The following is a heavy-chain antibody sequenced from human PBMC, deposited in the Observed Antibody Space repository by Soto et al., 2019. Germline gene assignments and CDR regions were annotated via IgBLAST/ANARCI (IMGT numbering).Heavy chain of an antibody. CDR2: IYYSGST. J-gene: IGHJ4*02. Sequence: QLQLQESGPGLVKPSETLSLTCTVSGGSISSSSYYWGWIRQPPGKGLEWIGSIYYSGSTYYNPSLKSRVTLSVDTSKNQFSLKLSSVTAADTAVYYCASQPLAMATISPVPLFDYWGQGTLVTVSS. D-gene: IGHD5-12*01. CDR1: GGSISSSSYY. V-gene: IGHV4-39*01. CDR3: ASQPLAMATISPVPLFDY.